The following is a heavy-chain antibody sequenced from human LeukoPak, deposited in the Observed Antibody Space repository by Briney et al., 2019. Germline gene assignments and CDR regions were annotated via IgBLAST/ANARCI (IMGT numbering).Heavy chain of an antibody. CDR1: GFTFDDYG. Sequence: TGGSLRLPCAASGFTFDDYGMSWVRQAPGKGLEWVSGINWNGGSTGYADSVKGRFTISRDNAKNSLYLQMNSLRAEDTALYYCARRSGYDPGDYWGQGTLVTVSS. CDR3: ARRSGYDPGDY. J-gene: IGHJ4*02. D-gene: IGHD5-12*01. V-gene: IGHV3-20*04. CDR2: INWNGGST.